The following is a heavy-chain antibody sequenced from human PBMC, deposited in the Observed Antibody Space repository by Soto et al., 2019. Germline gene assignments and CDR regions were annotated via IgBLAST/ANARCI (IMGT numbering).Heavy chain of an antibody. Sequence: QVQLQESGPGLVRPSGTLSLTCTVSGYSISNNNWWSWVRQPPGKGLEWIGEIYHSGSTNYNPSLKSRVSISVNKSKNQYSLNLTSVTAADTAVYFCAKRSLRRLRFVETHWGQGTLVTVSS. V-gene: IGHV4-4*02. D-gene: IGHD3-3*01. CDR3: AKRSLRRLRFVETH. CDR1: GYSISNNNW. J-gene: IGHJ4*02. CDR2: IYHSGST.